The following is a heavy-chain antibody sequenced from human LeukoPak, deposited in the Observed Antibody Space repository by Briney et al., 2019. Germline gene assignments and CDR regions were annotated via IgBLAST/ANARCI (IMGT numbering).Heavy chain of an antibody. J-gene: IGHJ4*02. V-gene: IGHV4-39*01. Sequence: PSETLSLTCTVSGGSISSYYWGWIRQPPGKGLEWIGSIYYSGSTYYNPSLKSRVTISVDTSKNQFSLKLSSVTAADTAVYYCARIPLAVAGTFDYWGQGTLPTVSS. CDR2: IYYSGST. D-gene: IGHD6-19*01. CDR1: GGSISSYY. CDR3: ARIPLAVAGTFDY.